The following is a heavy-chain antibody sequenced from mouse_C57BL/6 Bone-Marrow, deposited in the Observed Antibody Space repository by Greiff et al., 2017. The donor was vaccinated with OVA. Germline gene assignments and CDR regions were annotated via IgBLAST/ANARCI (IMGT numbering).Heavy chain of an antibody. J-gene: IGHJ3*01. V-gene: IGHV1-15*01. CDR1: GYTFTDYE. D-gene: IGHD2-3*01. Sequence: QVQLQQSGAELVRPGASVTLSCKASGYTFTDYEMHWVKQTPVHGLEWIGAIDPETGGTAYNQKFKGKATLTADKSSSTAYMDLRSLTSEDSAVYDCTRAVIYCKTPFAYWGKGTLVTVSA. CDR2: IDPETGGT. CDR3: TRAVIYCKTPFAY.